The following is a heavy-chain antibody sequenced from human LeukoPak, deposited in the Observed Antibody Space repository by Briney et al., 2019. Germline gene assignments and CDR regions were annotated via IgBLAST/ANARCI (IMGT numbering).Heavy chain of an antibody. Sequence: GGSLRLSCAASGLSFTTYWMRWVRQAPGEGLLWVSRINGDGSSTNYADSVKGRFTISRDNAKNTLYLQMNSLRAEDTAMYYCARGGSNYGDFYYWGQGTLVTVSS. CDR3: ARGGSNYGDFYY. V-gene: IGHV3-74*01. J-gene: IGHJ4*02. CDR2: INGDGSST. D-gene: IGHD4-11*01. CDR1: GLSFTTYW.